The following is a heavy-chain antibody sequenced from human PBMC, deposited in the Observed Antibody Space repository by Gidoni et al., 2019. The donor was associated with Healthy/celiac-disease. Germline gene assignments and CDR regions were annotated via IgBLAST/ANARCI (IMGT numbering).Heavy chain of an antibody. J-gene: IGHJ6*02. CDR1: GFTFGDYA. CDR3: TRDPSRSAADAYYYYGMDV. CDR2: IRSKAYGGTT. Sequence: EVQLVESGGGLVQPGRSLRLSCTASGFTFGDYAMSWVRQAPGKGLEWVGFIRSKAYGGTTEYAASVKGRFTISRDDSKSIAYLQMNSLKTEDTAVYYCTRDPSRSAADAYYYYGMDVWGQGTTVTVSS. D-gene: IGHD6-13*01. V-gene: IGHV3-49*04.